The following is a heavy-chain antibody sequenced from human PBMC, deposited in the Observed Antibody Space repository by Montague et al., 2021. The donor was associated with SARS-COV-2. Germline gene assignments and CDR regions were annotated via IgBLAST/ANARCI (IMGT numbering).Heavy chain of an antibody. CDR3: ARVPWFDSLLWFGEPF. D-gene: IGHD3-10*01. CDR1: GGSFSGYY. V-gene: IGHV4-34*01. CDR2: INHSGST. J-gene: IGHJ4*02. Sequence: SETLSLTCAVYGGSFSGYYWSWIRQPPGKGLEWIGEINHSGSTNYNPSLKSRVTISVDTSKNQFSLKLSSVTAADTAVYYCARVPWFDSLLWFGEPFWGQGTLVTVSS.